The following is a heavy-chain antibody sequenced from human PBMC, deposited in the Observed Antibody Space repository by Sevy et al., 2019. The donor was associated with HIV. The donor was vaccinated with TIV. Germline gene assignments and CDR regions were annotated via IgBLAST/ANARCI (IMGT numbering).Heavy chain of an antibody. CDR1: GFTFSTYT. V-gene: IGHV3-23*01. J-gene: IGHJ6*02. CDR3: AKGDRTIYGLDV. D-gene: IGHD2-15*01. Sequence: GGSLRLSCAASGFTFSTYTMSWVRQAPGKGLEWVSAISGSAGSTYYADLVQGRFTISRDKAKNTLYLQMNSLRAEDTAVYYWAKGDRTIYGLDVWGQGTTVTVSS. CDR2: ISGSAGST.